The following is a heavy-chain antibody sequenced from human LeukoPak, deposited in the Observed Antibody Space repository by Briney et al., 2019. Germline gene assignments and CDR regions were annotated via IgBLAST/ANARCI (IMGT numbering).Heavy chain of an antibody. D-gene: IGHD3-3*01. CDR1: GHTLSES. CDR3: TMKLRFLEWLPPGDY. CDR2: FVPEHGET. Sequence: GASVKVSCKVSGHTLSESMDWVRQAPGKGLEWVGNFVPEHGETRYAQKFQGRVTMTKDTSTETVYMELSSLKSDDTAIYYCTMKLRFLEWLPPGDYWGQESLVTVSS. V-gene: IGHV1-24*01. J-gene: IGHJ4*02.